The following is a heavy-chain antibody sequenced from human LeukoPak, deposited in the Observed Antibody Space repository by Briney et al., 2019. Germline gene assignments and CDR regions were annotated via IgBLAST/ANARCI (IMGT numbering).Heavy chain of an antibody. CDR2: ISFGGTYI. J-gene: IGHJ3*02. CDR1: GFTFSTYS. V-gene: IGHV3-21*01. Sequence: GGSLRLSCAVSGFTFSTYSMNWVRQAPGKGLGWVSSISFGGTYIYYEDSVRGRFTVSRDNAKNSLYLQMNSLRAEDTAVYCCARVMNRQQQIGHPFDIWGQGTMVTVSS. D-gene: IGHD6-13*01. CDR3: ARVMNRQQQIGHPFDI.